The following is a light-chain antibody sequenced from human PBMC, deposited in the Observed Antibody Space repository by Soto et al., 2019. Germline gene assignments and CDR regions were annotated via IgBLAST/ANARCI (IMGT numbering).Light chain of an antibody. CDR2: EVS. CDR3: FSYTSSGTYV. CDR1: SSDVGNYKY. V-gene: IGLV2-14*01. Sequence: QSVLTQPASVSGSPGQSITSSCTGTSSDVGNYKYVSWYQQHPGKAPKIMIYEVSNRPSGDSNRLSGSSFSNTDSPTISGIQAEDETDYYCFSYTSSGTYVFGTWPKVTVL. J-gene: IGLJ1*01.